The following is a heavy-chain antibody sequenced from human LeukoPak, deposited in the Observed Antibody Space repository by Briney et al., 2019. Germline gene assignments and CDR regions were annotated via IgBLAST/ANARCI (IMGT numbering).Heavy chain of an antibody. CDR2: IRSKAYGGTT. D-gene: IGHD4-17*01. CDR1: GFTFGDYA. V-gene: IGHV3-49*04. CDR3: TRDGPNDYGDYLGYYYYGMDV. Sequence: GGSLRLSCTASGFTFGDYAMSWVRQAPGKGLEWVGFIRSKAYGGTTEYAASVKGRFTISRDDSKSIAYLQMNSQKTEDTAVYYCTRDGPNDYGDYLGYYYYGMDVWGQGTTVTVSS. J-gene: IGHJ6*02.